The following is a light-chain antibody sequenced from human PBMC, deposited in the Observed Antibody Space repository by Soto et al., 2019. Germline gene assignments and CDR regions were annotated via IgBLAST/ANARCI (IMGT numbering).Light chain of an antibody. CDR2: SAS. V-gene: IGKV3-15*01. J-gene: IGKJ1*01. CDR1: QSVSTN. Sequence: EIVMTQSPVTLSVSPGERATLSCRASQSVSTNLAWYQQKPGQPPRLLIYSASTGATGIPARFSAGGSGTEFTLTISSLQSEDFALYYCQQYNNWRTFGQGTKVEIK. CDR3: QQYNNWRT.